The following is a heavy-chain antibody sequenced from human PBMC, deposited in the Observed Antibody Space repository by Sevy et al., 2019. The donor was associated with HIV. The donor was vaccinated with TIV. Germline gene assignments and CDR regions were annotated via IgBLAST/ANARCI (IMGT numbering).Heavy chain of an antibody. Sequence: GESLKIYCKGSGYTFTNYWIGWVRQMPGKGLEWMGIIYPGDSDTRYSPSFQGQVTISADKSISTAYLQWSSLKASDTAIYYCVRHPGVATLYFDYWGQGILVTVSS. CDR1: GYTFTNYW. J-gene: IGHJ4*02. CDR2: IYPGDSDT. V-gene: IGHV5-51*01. CDR3: VRHPGVATLYFDY. D-gene: IGHD5-12*01.